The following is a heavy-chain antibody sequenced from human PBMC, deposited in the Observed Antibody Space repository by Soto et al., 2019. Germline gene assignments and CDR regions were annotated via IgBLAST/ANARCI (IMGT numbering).Heavy chain of an antibody. V-gene: IGHV3-23*01. CDR1: GFTFSNYA. Sequence: EVQLLESGGGLVQPGKSLRLSCAASGFTFSNYAMCWVRQAPGKGLEWVSGMSGSGYRTYYAESVEGRFTISRDNSKNILYLQMNSLRVEDTAVYYCARGGIVAVTTEGVDPWGQGTLVTVSS. CDR3: ARGGIVAVTTEGVDP. J-gene: IGHJ5*02. D-gene: IGHD2-21*02. CDR2: MSGSGYRT.